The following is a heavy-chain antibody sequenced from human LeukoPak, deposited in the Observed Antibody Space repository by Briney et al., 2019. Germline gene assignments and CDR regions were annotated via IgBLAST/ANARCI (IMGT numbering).Heavy chain of an antibody. CDR2: ISGSGGST. V-gene: IGHV3-23*01. Sequence: PGGSLRLSCAASGLTISNNYMSWVRQAPGKGLEWVSAISGSGGSTYYADSVKGRFTISRDNSKNTLYLQMNSLRAEDTAVYYCAKDEGTVPFGYWGQGTLVTVSS. J-gene: IGHJ4*02. D-gene: IGHD4-11*01. CDR3: AKDEGTVPFGY. CDR1: GLTISNNY.